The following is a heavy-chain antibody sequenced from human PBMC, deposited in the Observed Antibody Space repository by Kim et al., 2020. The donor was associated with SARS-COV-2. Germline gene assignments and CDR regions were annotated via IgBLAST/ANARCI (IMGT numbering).Heavy chain of an antibody. Sequence: SETLSLTCAVYGGSFSGYYWSWIRQPPGKGLEWIGEINHSGSTNYNPSLKSRVTISVDTSKNQFSLKLSSVTAADTAVYYCAREGAYYYDSSFDYWGQGT. CDR1: GGSFSGYY. D-gene: IGHD3-22*01. V-gene: IGHV4-34*01. CDR3: AREGAYYYDSSFDY. J-gene: IGHJ4*02. CDR2: INHSGST.